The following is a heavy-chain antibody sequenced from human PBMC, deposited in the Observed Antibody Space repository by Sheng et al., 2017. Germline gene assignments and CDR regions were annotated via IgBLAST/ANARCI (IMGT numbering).Heavy chain of an antibody. J-gene: IGHJ4*02. Sequence: EVQLVESGGGLVQPGGSLRLACTASDFTFASHAMTWVRQAPGKGLEWVSTFSGSGGSTYYADSVKGRFTISRDNSKNTLYLQMNSLRADDTALYYCVKGATSDYDRHWDSWGQGTLVTVSS. CDR3: VKGATSDYDRHWDS. V-gene: IGHV3-23*04. D-gene: IGHD5-12*01. CDR1: DFTFASHA. CDR2: FSGSGGST.